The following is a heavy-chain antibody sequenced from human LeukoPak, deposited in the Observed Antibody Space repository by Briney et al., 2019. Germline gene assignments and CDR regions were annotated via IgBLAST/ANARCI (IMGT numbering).Heavy chain of an antibody. V-gene: IGHV4-59*08. Sequence: PSETLSLTCTVSGDSISSYYWSWVRQPPGKGLEWIGYIYYSGGTDYNPSPKSRVTISVDTSKKQFSLKLRSVTAADTALYYCARHVTISGPYDASDIWGQGTMVTVST. CDR3: ARHVTISGPYDASDI. CDR1: GDSISSYY. CDR2: IYYSGGT. J-gene: IGHJ3*02. D-gene: IGHD5-24*01.